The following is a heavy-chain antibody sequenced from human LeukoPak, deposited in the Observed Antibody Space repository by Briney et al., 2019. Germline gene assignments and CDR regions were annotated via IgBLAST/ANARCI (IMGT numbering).Heavy chain of an antibody. CDR2: INTYNDNT. J-gene: IGHJ4*02. D-gene: IGHD4-11*01. CDR1: GYTFTSYG. CDR3: AREETTLKWLDY. Sequence: ASVKVSCKASGYTFTSYGISWVRQAPGQGLEWMGWINTYNDNTNYAQTLQGRVTMTTDTSTSTAFMELRSLRSDDTAVYYCAREETTLKWLDYWGQGTLVTVSS. V-gene: IGHV1-18*01.